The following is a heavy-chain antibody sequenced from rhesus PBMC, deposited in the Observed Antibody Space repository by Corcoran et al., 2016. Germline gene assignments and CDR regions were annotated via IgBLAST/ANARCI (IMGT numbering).Heavy chain of an antibody. V-gene: IGHV4-165*01. CDR3: ARFRNYVGFDY. D-gene: IGHD1-26*01. J-gene: IGHJ4*01. CDR1: GYSISSNY. Sequence: QVQLQESGPGLVKPSETLSLTCAVSGYSISSNYWSWIRQPPGKGLEWIGYLFGNSRSTYYNPSLNGRVTISTDTSKNQFSLKLSSVTAADTAVYYCARFRNYVGFDYWGQGVLVTVSS. CDR2: LFGNSRST.